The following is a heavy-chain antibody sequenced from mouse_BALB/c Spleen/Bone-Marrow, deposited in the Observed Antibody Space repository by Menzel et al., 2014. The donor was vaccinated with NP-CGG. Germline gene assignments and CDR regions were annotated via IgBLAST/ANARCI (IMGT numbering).Heavy chain of an antibody. V-gene: IGHV5-17*02. CDR1: GFTFSNFG. D-gene: IGHD1-1*01. CDR2: ISGVSSTI. Sequence: EVMLVESGGGLVQPGGSRKLSCAASGFTFSNFGIHWVRQAPEKGLEWVAYISGVSSTIYYADTVKGRFTISRDNPKNTLLLQMTSLRSEDTAMYYCARSTWSYYNGMDYWGQGTSVTVSS. J-gene: IGHJ4*01. CDR3: ARSTWSYYNGMDY.